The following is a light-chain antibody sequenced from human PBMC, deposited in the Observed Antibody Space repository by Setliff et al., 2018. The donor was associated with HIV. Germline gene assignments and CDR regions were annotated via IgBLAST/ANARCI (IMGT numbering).Light chain of an antibody. J-gene: IGLJ1*01. V-gene: IGLV2-14*01. Sequence: QSVLTQPASVSGSPGQSITISCTGTSSDVGGYNYVSWYQQHPGKAPKLMISEVSNRPSGVSTRFSGSKSGNTASLTISGLQADDEADYYCTSYTTSNTITRVFGTGTKV. CDR3: TSYTTSNTITRV. CDR2: EVS. CDR1: SSDVGGYNY.